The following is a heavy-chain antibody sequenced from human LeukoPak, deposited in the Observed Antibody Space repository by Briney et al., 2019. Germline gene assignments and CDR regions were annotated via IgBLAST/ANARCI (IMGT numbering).Heavy chain of an antibody. CDR1: GFTFSSYA. CDR2: ISGSGGST. Sequence: GGSLRLSCAASGFTFSSYAMGWVRQAPGKGLEWVSAISGSGGSTYYADSVKGRFTISRDNAKNTLYLQMNSLRVEDTAVYYCARRIGGDSNYWGQGTLVTVSS. J-gene: IGHJ4*02. V-gene: IGHV3-23*01. D-gene: IGHD4-23*01. CDR3: ARRIGGDSNY.